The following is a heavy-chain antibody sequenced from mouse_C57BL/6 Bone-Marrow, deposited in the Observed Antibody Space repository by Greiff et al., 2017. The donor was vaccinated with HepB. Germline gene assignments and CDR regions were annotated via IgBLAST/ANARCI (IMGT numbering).Heavy chain of an antibody. V-gene: IGHV1-64*01. CDR2: IHPNSGST. J-gene: IGHJ1*03. CDR3: ASLYYYGSSSGWYFDV. CDR1: GYTFTSYW. Sequence: QVQLQQPGAELVKPGASVKLSCKASGYTFTSYWMHWVKQRPGQGLEWIGMIHPNSGSTNYNEKFKSKATLTVDKSSSTAYMQLSSLTSEDSAVYYCASLYYYGSSSGWYFDVWGTGTTVTVSS. D-gene: IGHD1-1*01.